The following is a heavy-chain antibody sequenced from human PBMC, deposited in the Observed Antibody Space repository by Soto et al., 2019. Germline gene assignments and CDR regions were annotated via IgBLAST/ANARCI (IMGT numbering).Heavy chain of an antibody. J-gene: IGHJ6*02. Sequence: PAGTLSLTCTVSGGSISSSSYYWGWIRQPPGKGREWIGSIYYSGSTYYNPSLKSRVTISVDTYKNQFSLKLSSVTAADTAVYYCARPYYYYYGMDVWGQGTAVTVSS. CDR3: ARPYYYYYGMDV. CDR2: IYYSGST. V-gene: IGHV4-39*01. CDR1: GGSISSSSYY.